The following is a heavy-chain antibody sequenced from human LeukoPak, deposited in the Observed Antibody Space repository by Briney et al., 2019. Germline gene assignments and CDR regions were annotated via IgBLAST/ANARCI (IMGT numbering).Heavy chain of an antibody. V-gene: IGHV1-69*13. CDR2: IIPIFGTA. J-gene: IGHJ6*02. Sequence: SVKVSCEASGGTFSSYAISWVRQAPGQGLEWMGGIIPIFGTASYAQKFQGRVTITADESTSTAYMELSSLRSEDTAVYYCARAPYYYYGMDVWGQGTTVTVSS. CDR1: GGTFSSYA. CDR3: ARAPYYYYGMDV.